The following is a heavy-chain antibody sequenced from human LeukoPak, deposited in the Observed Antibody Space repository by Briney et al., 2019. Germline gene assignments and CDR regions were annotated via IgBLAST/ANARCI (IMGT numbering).Heavy chain of an antibody. D-gene: IGHD3-10*01. J-gene: IGHJ3*02. V-gene: IGHV4-61*02. Sequence: PSETLSLTCTVSGGSISSGSYYWSWIRQPAGKGLEWIGRIYTSGSTNYNPSLKRRVTISVDTSKNQFSLKLSSVTAADTAVYYCARVWRITMVRGVITDAFDIWGQGTMVTVSS. CDR1: GGSISSGSYY. CDR3: ARVWRITMVRGVITDAFDI. CDR2: IYTSGST.